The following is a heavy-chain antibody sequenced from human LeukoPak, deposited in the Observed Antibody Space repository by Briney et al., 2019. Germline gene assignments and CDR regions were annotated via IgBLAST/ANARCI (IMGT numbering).Heavy chain of an antibody. CDR1: GFSFHTYW. Sequence: GGSLRLSCAASGFSFHTYWMSWARQVPGKGLVWVAFIRYDGSDKYYGDSVKGQFTISRDNSKNTLYLQMNSLRAEDTAVYYCAKADSGTYYGLGDYFDYWGQGTLVTVSS. CDR2: IRYDGSDK. CDR3: AKADSGTYYGLGDYFDY. V-gene: IGHV3-30*02. J-gene: IGHJ4*02. D-gene: IGHD1-26*01.